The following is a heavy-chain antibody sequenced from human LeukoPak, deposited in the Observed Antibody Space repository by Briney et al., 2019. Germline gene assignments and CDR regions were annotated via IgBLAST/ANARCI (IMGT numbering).Heavy chain of an antibody. CDR1: GGSSSSSFYY. V-gene: IGHV4-39*01. CDR3: ASPSSYEKTTPLDY. J-gene: IGHJ4*02. Sequence: NSSETLSLTCTVSGGSSSSSFYYWGWIRQPPGKGLEWIGIIYYNGNTYYNPSLKSRVSISVDTAKSQFFLRLSSVTAADTAVYYCASPSSYEKTTPLDYWGQGTLVTVPS. CDR2: IYYNGNT. D-gene: IGHD5-12*01.